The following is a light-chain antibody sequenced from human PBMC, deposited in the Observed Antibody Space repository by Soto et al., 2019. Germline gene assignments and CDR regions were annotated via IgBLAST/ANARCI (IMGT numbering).Light chain of an antibody. CDR3: QQTNSLPVT. V-gene: IGKV1-12*01. CDR1: QGISSW. CDR2: AAS. J-gene: IGKJ5*01. Sequence: DIQLTQSPSSVSASVGDRVTITCRASQGISSWLAWYQQRPGKAPKLLISAASTLHSGVPSRSSGSGSGTDFTLTITSLQPEDFATYFCQQTNSLPVTFGQGTRLEI.